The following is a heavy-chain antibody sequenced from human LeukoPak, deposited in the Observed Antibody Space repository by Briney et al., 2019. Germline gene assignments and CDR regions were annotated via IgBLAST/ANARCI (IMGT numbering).Heavy chain of an antibody. CDR2: ISAYNGNT. CDR3: ARDRTHDILTGYYPQGMDV. V-gene: IGHV1-18*01. D-gene: IGHD3-9*01. Sequence: ASEKVSCKASGYTFTSYGISWVRQAPGQGLEWMGWISAYNGNTNYAQKLQGRVTMTTDTSTSTAYMELRSLRSDDTAVYYCARDRTHDILTGYYPQGMDVWGQGTTVTVSS. J-gene: IGHJ6*02. CDR1: GYTFTSYG.